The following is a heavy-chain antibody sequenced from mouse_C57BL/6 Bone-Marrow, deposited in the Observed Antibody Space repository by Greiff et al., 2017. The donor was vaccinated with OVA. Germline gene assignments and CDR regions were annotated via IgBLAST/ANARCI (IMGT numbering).Heavy chain of an antibody. Sequence: EVKLMESGGGLVKPGGSLKLSCAASGFTFSSYAMSWVRQTPEKRLEWVATISDGGSYTYYPDNVKGRFTISRDNAKNNLYLQMSHLKSEDTAMYYCARDQRYDYSAWFAYWGQGTLVTVSA. CDR2: ISDGGSYT. CDR3: ARDQRYDYSAWFAY. D-gene: IGHD2-4*01. J-gene: IGHJ3*01. V-gene: IGHV5-4*01. CDR1: GFTFSSYA.